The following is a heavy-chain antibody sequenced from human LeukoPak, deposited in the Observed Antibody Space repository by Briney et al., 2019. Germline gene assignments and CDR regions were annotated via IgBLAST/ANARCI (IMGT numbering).Heavy chain of an antibody. D-gene: IGHD6-6*01. Sequence: SETLSLTCTVSGDSISSYYWSWIRQPAGKGLEWIGRIYTSGGTNYNPSLKSRVTISVDTSKNQFSLKLSSVTAADTAVYYCARGIAARRYFDYWGQGTLVTVSS. CDR1: GDSISSYY. CDR2: IYTSGGT. J-gene: IGHJ4*02. V-gene: IGHV4-4*07. CDR3: ARGIAARRYFDY.